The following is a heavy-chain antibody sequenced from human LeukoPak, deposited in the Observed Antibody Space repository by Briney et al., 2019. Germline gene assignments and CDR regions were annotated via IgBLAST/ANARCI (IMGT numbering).Heavy chain of an antibody. CDR3: ARGRTVTTNGYFDF. Sequence: ASVKVSCKASGGTFSSYAISWVRQAPGQGLEWMGRIIPISGRSNYAQKFRGRVTITADKSTSTAYMELSSLRSEDTAIYYCARGRTVTTNGYFDFWGQGTLVTVSS. V-gene: IGHV1-69*04. J-gene: IGHJ4*02. D-gene: IGHD4-17*01. CDR2: IIPISGRS. CDR1: GGTFSSYA.